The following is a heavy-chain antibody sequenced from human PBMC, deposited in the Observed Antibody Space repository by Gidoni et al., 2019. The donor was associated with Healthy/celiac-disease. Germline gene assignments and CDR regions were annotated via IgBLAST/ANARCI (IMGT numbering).Heavy chain of an antibody. CDR3: AREILSRGLDY. CDR1: GSTFSSYG. D-gene: IGHD2-15*01. Sequence: QVQLVESGGGVVQPGRSLGLYCAAPGSTFSSYGVHWVRQAPGKGLEWVAVIWYDGSNKYYADSVKGRFTISRDNSKDALYLQMNSLRAEDTAVYYCAREILSRGLDYWGQGTLVTVSS. V-gene: IGHV3-33*01. CDR2: IWYDGSNK. J-gene: IGHJ4*02.